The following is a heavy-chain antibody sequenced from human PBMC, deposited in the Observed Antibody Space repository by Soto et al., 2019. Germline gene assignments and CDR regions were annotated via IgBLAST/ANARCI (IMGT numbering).Heavy chain of an antibody. Sequence: QVQLVQSGAEVKKPGSSVKVSCKASGGTFSSYAISWVRQAPGQGLEWLGGIIPIFGTANYAQKFQGRVKSNADKSTSKANVKLSSLRSEDTAVYYCAREGVDTAMVGGYYFDYWGQGTLVTVSS. V-gene: IGHV1-69*06. CDR3: AREGVDTAMVGGYYFDY. D-gene: IGHD5-18*01. CDR1: GGTFSSYA. CDR2: IIPIFGTA. J-gene: IGHJ4*02.